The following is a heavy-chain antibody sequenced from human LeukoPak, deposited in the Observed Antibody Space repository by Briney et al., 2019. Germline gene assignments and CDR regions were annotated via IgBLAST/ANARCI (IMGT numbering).Heavy chain of an antibody. V-gene: IGHV3-21*01. CDR2: ISSSSSYI. CDR3: ARDKYCSSTSCFYGMDV. CDR1: GFTFSSYT. J-gene: IGHJ6*02. Sequence: GGSLRLSCAASGFTFSSYTMRWAHQAPGKGLEWVSSISSSSSYIYYADSVKGRFTISRDNAKNSLYLQMNSLRAEDTAVYYCARDKYCSSTSCFYGMDVWGQGTTVTVSS. D-gene: IGHD2-2*01.